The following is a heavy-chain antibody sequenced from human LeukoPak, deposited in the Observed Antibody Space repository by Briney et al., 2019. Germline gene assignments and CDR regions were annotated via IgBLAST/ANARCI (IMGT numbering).Heavy chain of an antibody. Sequence: GGSLRLSCAASGFTFGGSWMLWVRQAPGKGLMCVARISKDGRTTTYVDSVKGRFTVSRDNAKNTLYLQMGSLRAEDMAVYYCARDGGRAYCGGDCYSLYGMDVWGQGTTVTVSS. J-gene: IGHJ6*02. CDR2: ISKDGRTT. CDR3: ARDGGRAYCGGDCYSLYGMDV. V-gene: IGHV3-74*03. D-gene: IGHD2-21*02. CDR1: GFTFGGSW.